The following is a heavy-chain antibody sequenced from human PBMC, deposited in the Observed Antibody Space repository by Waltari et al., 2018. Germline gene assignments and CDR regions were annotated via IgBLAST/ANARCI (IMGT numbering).Heavy chain of an antibody. Sequence: QLVESVGGLVQPGGSVSLAWSASGLTFNSFWMHGVRPAQGRGLEWVANIKSDGSLKYYVDSVNGRFTISRDNAKNSLYLQMDSLGAEDTAVYYCARDLSPYCGRGCYIDAFDVWGQGTKVTVSS. CDR1: GLTFNSFW. D-gene: IGHD2-21*02. CDR3: ARDLSPYCGRGCYIDAFDV. CDR2: IKSDGSLK. J-gene: IGHJ3*01. V-gene: IGHV3-7*01.